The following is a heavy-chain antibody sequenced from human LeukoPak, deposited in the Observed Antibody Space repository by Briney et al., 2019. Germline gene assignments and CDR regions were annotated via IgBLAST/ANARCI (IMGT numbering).Heavy chain of an antibody. Sequence: SQTLSLTCVISGDSVSSNSAAWNWIRQSPSRGLEWLGRTYYRSMWFNDYSVSVKSRITINPDTSKNQFSLQLNSVTPEDTAVYYCAKALCSSTSCSTDYWGQGTLVTVSS. D-gene: IGHD2-2*01. CDR1: GDSVSSNSAA. J-gene: IGHJ4*02. CDR3: AKALCSSTSCSTDY. CDR2: TYYRSMWFN. V-gene: IGHV6-1*01.